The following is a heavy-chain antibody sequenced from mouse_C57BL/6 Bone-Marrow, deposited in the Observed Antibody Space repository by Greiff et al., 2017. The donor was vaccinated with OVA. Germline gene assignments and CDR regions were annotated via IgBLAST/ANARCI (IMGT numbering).Heavy chain of an antibody. CDR2: INPNNGGT. CDR1: GYTFTDYN. J-gene: IGHJ1*03. D-gene: IGHD1-1*01. Sequence: EVQLQQSGPELVKPGASVKIPCKASGYTFTDYNMDWVKQSHGKSLEWIGDINPNNGGTNYNQKFKGKATLTVDKSSSTAYMKLRSLTSEDTAVYYYARSPITAVVATDRYFDVWGTGTTVTVSS. CDR3: ARSPITAVVATDRYFDV. V-gene: IGHV1-18*01.